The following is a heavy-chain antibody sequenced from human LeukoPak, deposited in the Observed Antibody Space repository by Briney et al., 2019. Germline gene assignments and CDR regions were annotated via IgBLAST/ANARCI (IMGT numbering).Heavy chain of an antibody. CDR3: ARDFYSHDYGETNDAFDI. D-gene: IGHD4-17*01. CDR2: MNPNSGNT. Sequence: GASVKVSCKASGYTFTSYDINWVRQATGQGLEWMGWMNPNSGNTGYAQKFQGRVTMTTDTSTSTAYMELRSLRSDDTAVYYCARDFYSHDYGETNDAFDIWGQGTMVTVSS. J-gene: IGHJ3*02. V-gene: IGHV1-8*01. CDR1: GYTFTSYD.